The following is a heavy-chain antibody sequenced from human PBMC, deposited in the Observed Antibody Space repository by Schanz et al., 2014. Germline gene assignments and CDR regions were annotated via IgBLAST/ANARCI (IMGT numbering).Heavy chain of an antibody. J-gene: IGHJ6*03. Sequence: QVHLVQSGAEVHKPGASLKISCKASGYTFTNFFLHWVRQAPGQGLEWMGIINPIGGSTTYAQKCRGAVTLTTDTSTDTAYLELTSLRSEDTAVYYCARLGTGMAVAGSVIDSYYYYMDVWGEGTTVTVSS. D-gene: IGHD6-19*01. CDR3: ARLGTGMAVAGSVIDSYYYYMDV. CDR2: INPIGGST. CDR1: GYTFTNFF. V-gene: IGHV1-46*01.